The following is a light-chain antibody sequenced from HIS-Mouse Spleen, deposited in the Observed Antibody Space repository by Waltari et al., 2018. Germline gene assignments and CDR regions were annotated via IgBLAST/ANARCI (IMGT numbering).Light chain of an antibody. V-gene: IGLV2-8*01. CDR1: SSDVGGYNY. Sequence: QSALTQPPSASGSPGQSVTISCPGTSSDVGGYNYVSWYQQHPGKAPKLMIYEVSKRPSGVPDRFSGSKSGNTASLTVSGLQAEDEADYYCSSYAGSNNFVVFG. J-gene: IGLJ1*01. CDR2: EVS. CDR3: SSYAGSNNFVV.